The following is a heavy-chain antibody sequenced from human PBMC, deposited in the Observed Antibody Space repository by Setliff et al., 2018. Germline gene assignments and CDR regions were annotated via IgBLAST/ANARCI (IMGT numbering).Heavy chain of an antibody. CDR2: LDNDGST. J-gene: IGHJ4*02. CDR1: GVTVSAYD. D-gene: IGHD3-10*01. Sequence: PGESLKISCAASGVTVSAYDMSWVRQAPGKGLEWVSLLDNDGSTYYADSVRGRFTISRDNSKNTLYLQMSSLRTEDTAVYYCRLWFGELLRDYWGQGTLVTVSS. V-gene: IGHV3-53*01. CDR3: RLWFGELLRDY.